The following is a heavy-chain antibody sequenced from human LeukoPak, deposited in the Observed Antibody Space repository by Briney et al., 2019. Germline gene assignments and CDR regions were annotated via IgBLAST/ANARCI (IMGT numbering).Heavy chain of an antibody. Sequence: AGTLRLSCAASGVTFSSYSKNWVRKAPGQGMERVSSSSTGSSYIYYSDSVNGRLTISRDNTKDSLYLQMNSLRTEDAAAYYCARGKGAYYYRSPDYWGLGTLITVAS. V-gene: IGHV3-21*01. CDR3: ARGKGAYYYRSPDY. CDR1: GVTFSSYS. D-gene: IGHD3-22*01. J-gene: IGHJ4*02. CDR2: SSTGSSYI.